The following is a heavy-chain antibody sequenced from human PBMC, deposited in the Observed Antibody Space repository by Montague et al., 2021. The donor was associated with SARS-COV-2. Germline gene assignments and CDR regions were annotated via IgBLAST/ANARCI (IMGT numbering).Heavy chain of an antibody. D-gene: IGHD6-19*01. CDR2: IYYSGST. Sequence: SKTLSLTCTVSGGAMSSYYWSWIRQPPGKGLEWIGYIYYSGSTXXXPSXXXRVTISVDTSKNQFSLKLSSVIAADTAAYYCARHGCSSGRHRCGFDPWGQGTLVTVSS. CDR1: GGAMSSYY. CDR3: ARHGCSSGRHRCGFDP. J-gene: IGHJ5*02. V-gene: IGHV4-59*08.